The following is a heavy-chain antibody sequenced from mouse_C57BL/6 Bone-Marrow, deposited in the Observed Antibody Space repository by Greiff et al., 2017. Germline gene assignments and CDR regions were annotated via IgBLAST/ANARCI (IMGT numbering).Heavy chain of an antibody. CDR2: IDPENGDT. CDR1: GFNIKDDY. J-gene: IGHJ1*03. V-gene: IGHV14-4*01. CDR3: TPPWGFDV. Sequence: EVKLMESGAELVRPGASVKLSCTASGFNIKDDYMHWVKQRPEQGLEWIGWIDPENGDTEYASKFQGKATITADTSSNTAYLQLSSLTSEDTAVYYCTPPWGFDVWGTGTMVTVSS.